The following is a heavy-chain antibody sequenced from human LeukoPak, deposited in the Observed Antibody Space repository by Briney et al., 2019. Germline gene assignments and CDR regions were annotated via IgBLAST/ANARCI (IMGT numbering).Heavy chain of an antibody. CDR3: ARGGRWFGEVYFDY. D-gene: IGHD3-10*01. V-gene: IGHV1-8*01. CDR2: MNPNSGNT. Sequence: ASVKVSCKASGYTFTSYDINWVRQATGQGLEWMGWMNPNSGNTGYAQKFQGRVTMTRNTSISTAYMELSSLRSEDTAVYYCARGGRWFGEVYFDYWGQGTLVTVSS. CDR1: GYTFTSYD. J-gene: IGHJ4*02.